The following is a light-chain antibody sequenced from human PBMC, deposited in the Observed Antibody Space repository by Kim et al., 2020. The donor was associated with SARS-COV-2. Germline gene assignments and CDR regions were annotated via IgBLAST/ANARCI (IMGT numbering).Light chain of an antibody. Sequence: RVTITCRASQDISSWLAWYQQKPGKAPKILIFKASILETGVPSRFGGSGSRTDFTLTISSLQPDDSANYFCQQYYNYPYTFGQGSNME. CDR1: QDISSW. CDR2: KAS. CDR3: QQYYNYPYT. J-gene: IGKJ2*01. V-gene: IGKV1-5*03.